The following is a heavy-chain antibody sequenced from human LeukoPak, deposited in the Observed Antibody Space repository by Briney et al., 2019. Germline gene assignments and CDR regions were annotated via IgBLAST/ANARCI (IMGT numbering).Heavy chain of an antibody. CDR2: MHTTGST. CDR3: ARGNYGSGSPPLDY. CDR1: GASISSYY. V-gene: IGHV4-4*07. Sequence: SQTLSLTCTLAGASISSYYWSWVRQPAGKGLEWLGRMHTTGSTNYNPSLKSRVTMSVDTSKNQFSLKLSSVTAADTAVYYCARGNYGSGSPPLDYWGQGTLVTVSS. J-gene: IGHJ4*02. D-gene: IGHD3-10*01.